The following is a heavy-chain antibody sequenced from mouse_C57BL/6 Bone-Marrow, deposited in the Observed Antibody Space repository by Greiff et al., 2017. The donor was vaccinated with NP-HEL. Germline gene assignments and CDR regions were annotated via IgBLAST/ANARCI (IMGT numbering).Heavy chain of an antibody. V-gene: IGHV1-62-2*01. J-gene: IGHJ3*01. CDR1: GYTFTEYT. D-gene: IGHD2-10*01. Sequence: VQGVESGAELVKPGASVKLSCKASGYTFTEYTIHWVKQRSGQGLEWIGWFYPGSGSIKYNEKFKDKATLTADKSSSTVYMELSRLTSEDSAVYFCARSPYYGNYEGFAYWGQGTLVTVSA. CDR2: FYPGSGSI. CDR3: ARSPYYGNYEGFAY.